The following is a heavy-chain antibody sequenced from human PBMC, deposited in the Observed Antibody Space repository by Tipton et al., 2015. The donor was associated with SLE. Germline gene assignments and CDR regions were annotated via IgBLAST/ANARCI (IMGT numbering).Heavy chain of an antibody. D-gene: IGHD2-21*01. CDR3: ARHMTKIEPFDY. V-gene: IGHV4-39*07. J-gene: IGHJ4*02. Sequence: TLSLTCTVSGASISGSSFSLGWIRQPPGKGLEWIGGIFYSGSTDYNPSLQSRVTISVDTSENHFSLKLSSVTAADTAVYFCARHMTKIEPFDYWGQGTLVTVSS. CDR2: IFYSGST. CDR1: GASISGSSFS.